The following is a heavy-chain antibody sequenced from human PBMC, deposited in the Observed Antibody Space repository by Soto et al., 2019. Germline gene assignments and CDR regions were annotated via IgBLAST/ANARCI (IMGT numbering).Heavy chain of an antibody. CDR1: GGSISSGDYY. J-gene: IGHJ6*02. D-gene: IGHD2-15*01. V-gene: IGHV4-30-4*01. CDR2: IYYSGST. Sequence: SETLSLTCTVSGGSISSGDYYWSWIRQPPGKGLEWIGYIYYSGSTYYNPSLKSRVTISVDTSKNQFSLKLSSVTAADTAVYYCAREPRGCSGGSCYSWIYYYYYGMDVWGQGTTVTAP. CDR3: AREPRGCSGGSCYSWIYYYYYGMDV.